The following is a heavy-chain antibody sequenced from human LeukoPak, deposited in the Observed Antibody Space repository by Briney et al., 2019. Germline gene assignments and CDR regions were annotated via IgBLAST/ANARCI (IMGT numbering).Heavy chain of an antibody. CDR1: GGSISSYY. J-gene: IGHJ4*02. Sequence: SETLSLTCTVSGGSISSYYWSWIRQPPGKGLEWIGYIYYSGSTNYNPSLKSRVTISVDTSKDQFSLKLSSVTAADTAVYYCARMSDYYDSSGCFDYRGQGTLVTVSS. D-gene: IGHD3-22*01. V-gene: IGHV4-59*08. CDR3: ARMSDYYDSSGCFDY. CDR2: IYYSGST.